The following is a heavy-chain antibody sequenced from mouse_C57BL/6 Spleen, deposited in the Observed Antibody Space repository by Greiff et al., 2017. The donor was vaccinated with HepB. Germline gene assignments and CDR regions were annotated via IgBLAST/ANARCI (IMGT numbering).Heavy chain of an antibody. CDR1: GYTFTSYW. CDR2: IYPGSGST. D-gene: IGHD2-4*01. J-gene: IGHJ4*01. V-gene: IGHV1-55*01. Sequence: VQLQQPGAELVKPGASVKMSCKASGYTFTSYWITWVKQRPGQGLEWIGDIYPGSGSTNYNEKFKSKATLTVDTSSSTAYMQLSSLTSEDSAVYYCARSYDYDDIMDYWGQGTSVTVSS. CDR3: ARSYDYDDIMDY.